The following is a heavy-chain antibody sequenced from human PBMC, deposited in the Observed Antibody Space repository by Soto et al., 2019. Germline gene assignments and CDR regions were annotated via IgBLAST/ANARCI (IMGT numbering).Heavy chain of an antibody. Sequence: SVKTPWNACVGSLSRYAISWVRQAPGQGLEWMGGLIPNFGTSSYAQKFQGRVTITADESTSTAYMELSRMRSEKTAVYYCESDRAVTTFPNWFEAWGQGTLVTVPS. D-gene: IGHD4-17*01. CDR3: ESDRAVTTFPNWFEA. CDR2: LIPNFGTS. J-gene: IGHJ5*02. V-gene: IGHV1-69*13. CDR1: VGSLSRYA.